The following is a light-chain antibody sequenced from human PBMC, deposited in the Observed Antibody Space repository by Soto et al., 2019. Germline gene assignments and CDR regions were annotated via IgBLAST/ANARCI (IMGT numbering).Light chain of an antibody. CDR1: QSVSSSY. V-gene: IGKV3-20*01. CDR2: GAS. Sequence: EIVLTLSPGTLSLSKGEGATLSCRASQSVSSSYLAWYQQIPGQAPRLLIYGASSRATGIPDRFSGSGSGTDFTLTISRLEPEDFAVYYCQQYGSSPLAFGGGTKV. J-gene: IGKJ4*01. CDR3: QQYGSSPLA.